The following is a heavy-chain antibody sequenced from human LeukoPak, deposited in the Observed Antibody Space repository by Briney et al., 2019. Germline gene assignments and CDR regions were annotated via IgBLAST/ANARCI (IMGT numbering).Heavy chain of an antibody. J-gene: IGHJ5*02. V-gene: IGHV3-30-3*01. CDR3: ARDFRVAARPAGA. Sequence: PGRSLRLSCAASGFTFSSYAMHWVRQAPGKGPEWVAVISYDGSNKYYADSVKGRFTISRDNSKNTLYLQMNSLRAEDTAVYYCARDFRVAARPAGAWGQGTLVTVSS. D-gene: IGHD6-6*01. CDR1: GFTFSSYA. CDR2: ISYDGSNK.